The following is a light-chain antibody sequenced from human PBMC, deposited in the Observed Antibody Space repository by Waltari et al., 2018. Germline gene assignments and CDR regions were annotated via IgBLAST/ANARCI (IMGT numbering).Light chain of an antibody. V-gene: IGKV4-1*01. CDR3: QQYYSIPYS. CDR1: QSVFYSSNDKNY. J-gene: IGKJ2*03. Sequence: DIVMTQSPESLAVSLGERVTINCKSSQSVFYSSNDKNYLAWYRQKPGQPPKLLIYWASTRESGVPDRFSGSGSGTDFTLTISSLHAEDVAVYSCQQYYSIPYSFGQGTTLEIK. CDR2: WAS.